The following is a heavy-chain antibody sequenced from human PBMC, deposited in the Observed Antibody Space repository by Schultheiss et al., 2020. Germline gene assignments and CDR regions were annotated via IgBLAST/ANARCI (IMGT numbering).Heavy chain of an antibody. V-gene: IGHV3-30*03. CDR2: ISYDGSNK. J-gene: IGHJ4*02. D-gene: IGHD1-14*01. CDR3: ARGDNIGGQFDY. CDR1: RFTFDDYA. Sequence: GGSLRLSCAASRFTFDDYAIHWVRQAPGKGLEWVAVISYDGSNKYYADSVKGRFTISRDNSKNTLYLQMNSLRAEDTAVYYCARGDNIGGQFDYWAKGTVVTVSS.